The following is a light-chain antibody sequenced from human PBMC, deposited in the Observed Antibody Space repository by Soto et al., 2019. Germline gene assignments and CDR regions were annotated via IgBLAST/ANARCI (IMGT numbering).Light chain of an antibody. J-gene: IGLJ2*01. Sequence: QSALTQPPSVSGAPGQRVTISCSGSSSNIGADYDVHWYQQVPGTAPKLLIYSNNQRPSGVPDRFSGSKSGTSASLAISGLQSEDEADYYCAAWDDSLNGVVFGGGTKLTVL. CDR2: SNN. V-gene: IGLV1-40*01. CDR1: SSNIGADYD. CDR3: AAWDDSLNGVV.